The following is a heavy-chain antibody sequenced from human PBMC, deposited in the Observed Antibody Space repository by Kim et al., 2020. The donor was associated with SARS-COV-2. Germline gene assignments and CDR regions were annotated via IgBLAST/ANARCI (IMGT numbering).Heavy chain of an antibody. CDR3: ARERAYYYFDL. Sequence: GGSLRLSCAASGFTFTTFTIHWIRQAPGKGLEYVSAITGRGDTTYYADSVKGRFTVSRDNSKNTVYLRMGSLRPEDMAVYYCARERAYYYFDLWGQGTLV. V-gene: IGHV3-64*02. D-gene: IGHD3-10*01. CDR1: GFTFTTFT. J-gene: IGHJ4*02. CDR2: ITGRGDTT.